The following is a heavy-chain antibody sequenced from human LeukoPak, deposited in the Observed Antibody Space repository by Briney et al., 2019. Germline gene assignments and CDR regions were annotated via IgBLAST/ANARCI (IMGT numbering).Heavy chain of an antibody. CDR1: GFTFSSTW. CDR2: ITSDGRTT. CDR3: ARDRYYVPDY. Sequence: GGSLRLSCVASGFTFSSTWMHWFRQGAGKGLVWLSRITSDGRTTIYADSVEGRFTISRDNAKNTLYLQMNSLRVEDTAVYYCARDRYYVPDYWGQGTLVTVSS. D-gene: IGHD3-10*02. J-gene: IGHJ4*02. V-gene: IGHV3-74*01.